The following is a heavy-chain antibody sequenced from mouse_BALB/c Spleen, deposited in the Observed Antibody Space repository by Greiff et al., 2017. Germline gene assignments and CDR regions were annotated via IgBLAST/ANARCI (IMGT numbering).Heavy chain of an antibody. J-gene: IGHJ4*01. CDR1: GFSLTSYG. V-gene: IGHV2-9*02. CDR2: IWAGGST. Sequence: QVHVKQSGPGLVAPSQSLSITCTVSGFSLTSYGVHWVRQPPGKGLEWLGVIWAGGSTNYNSALMSRLSISKDNSKSQVFLKMNSLQTDDTAMYYCARERGYYAMDYWGQGTSVTVSS. CDR3: ARERGYYAMDY.